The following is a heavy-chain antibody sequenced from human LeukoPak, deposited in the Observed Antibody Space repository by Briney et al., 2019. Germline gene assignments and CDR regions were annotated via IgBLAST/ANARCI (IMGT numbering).Heavy chain of an antibody. CDR1: GVSISSYY. CDR2: IYTSGST. CDR3: ARLLGVSPNYPYFDY. D-gene: IGHD3-3*01. V-gene: IGHV4-4*09. J-gene: IGHJ4*02. Sequence: SETLSLTCSVSGVSISSYYWSWLRQPPGKGLEGIGYIYTSGSTNYNPSLKSRVTISVDTSKNQFSLKLSSVSAADTAVYYCARLLGVSPNYPYFDYWGEGTLVTVSS.